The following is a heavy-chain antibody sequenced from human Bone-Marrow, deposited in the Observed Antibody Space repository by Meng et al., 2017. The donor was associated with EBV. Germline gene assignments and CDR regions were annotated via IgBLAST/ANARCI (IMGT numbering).Heavy chain of an antibody. CDR2: INHSGST. Sequence: QGQLQAGGAGLLKPSETLSLTCAVYGGSCSGYYWSWIRQPPGKGLEWIGEINHSGSTNYNPSLKSRVTISVDTSKNQFSLKLSSVTAADTAVYYCARGRGYSSPNFDYWGQGTLVTVSS. J-gene: IGHJ4*02. CDR3: ARGRGYSSPNFDY. V-gene: IGHV4-34*01. D-gene: IGHD6-13*01. CDR1: GGSCSGYY.